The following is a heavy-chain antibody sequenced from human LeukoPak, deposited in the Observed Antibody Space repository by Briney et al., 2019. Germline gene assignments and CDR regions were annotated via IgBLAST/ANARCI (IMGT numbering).Heavy chain of an antibody. CDR3: AKGLGGTYYEGDY. CDR1: GFTVSSNY. J-gene: IGHJ4*02. Sequence: GGSLRLSCAASGFTVSSNYMSWVRQAPGKGLEWVSVIYSGDRSYSADSVKGRFTISRDNSKNTLYLQMSSLRVEDTALYYCAKGLGGTYYEGDYWGRGTLVTVSS. CDR2: IYSGDRS. V-gene: IGHV3-53*01. D-gene: IGHD1-26*01.